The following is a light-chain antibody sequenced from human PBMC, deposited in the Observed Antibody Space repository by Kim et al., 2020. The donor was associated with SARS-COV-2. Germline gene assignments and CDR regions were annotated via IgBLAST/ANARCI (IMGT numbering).Light chain of an antibody. CDR2: GAS. CDR3: QEYGDFPIT. J-gene: IGKJ4*01. Sequence: SPGERVSPSCRGSETVSGTYLAWYKKNPGQAPRLLIYGASRRATDIPDRFSGSGSGTDFTLTNSRLEPEDFAVYSCQEYGDFPITFGGGTKVDIK. CDR1: ETVSGTY. V-gene: IGKV3-20*01.